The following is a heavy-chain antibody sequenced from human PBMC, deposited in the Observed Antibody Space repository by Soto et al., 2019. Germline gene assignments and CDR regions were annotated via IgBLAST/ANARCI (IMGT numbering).Heavy chain of an antibody. V-gene: IGHV3-30*18. D-gene: IGHD3-9*01. CDR3: AKDLVTYYDILTGSRSVGMDV. CDR1: GFTFSSYG. Sequence: PGGSLRLSCAASGFTFSSYGMHWVRQAPGKGLEWVAVISYDGSNKYYADSVKGRFTISRDNSKNTLYLQMNSLRAEDTAVYYCAKDLVTYYDILTGSRSVGMDVWGQGTTVTVSS. CDR2: ISYDGSNK. J-gene: IGHJ6*02.